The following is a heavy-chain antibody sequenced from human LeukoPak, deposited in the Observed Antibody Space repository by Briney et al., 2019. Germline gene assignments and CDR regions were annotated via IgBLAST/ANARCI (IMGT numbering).Heavy chain of an antibody. V-gene: IGHV3-30*02. Sequence: GGSLRLSCAASGFTFSSYGMHWVRQAPGKGLEWVAFIRYDGSNKYYADSVKGRFTISRVNSKNTLYLQMNSLRAEDTAVYYCAKDMSVVLDYYGSVPYYYYYGMDVWGQGTTVTVSS. D-gene: IGHD3-10*01. CDR2: IRYDGSNK. CDR3: AKDMSVVLDYYGSVPYYYYYGMDV. J-gene: IGHJ6*02. CDR1: GFTFSSYG.